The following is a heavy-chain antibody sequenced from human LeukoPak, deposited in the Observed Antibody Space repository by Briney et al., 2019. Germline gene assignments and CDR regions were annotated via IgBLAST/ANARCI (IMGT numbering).Heavy chain of an antibody. J-gene: IGHJ6*04. D-gene: IGHD3-10*02. CDR2: IKQDGSEK. V-gene: IGHV3-7*01. CDR3: AELGITMIGGV. Sequence: GGSLRLSCAASGFTFSGYWMSWVRQAPGKGLEWVANIKQDGSEKYYVDSVKGRFTISRDNAKNSLYLQMNSLRAEDTAVYYCAELGITMIGGVWGKGTTVTISS. CDR1: GFTFSGYW.